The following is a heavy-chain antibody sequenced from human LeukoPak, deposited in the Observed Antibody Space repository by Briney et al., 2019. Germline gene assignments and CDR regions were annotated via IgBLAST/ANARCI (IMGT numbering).Heavy chain of an antibody. Sequence: GGSLRLSCAASGFTFSSYSMNWVRQAPGKGLEWVSSISSSSSYIYYADSVKGRFTISRDNAKNSLYLQMNSLRAEDTAVYYCARVGPEKPIAAAGTDYWGQGTLVTVSS. CDR1: GFTFSSYS. V-gene: IGHV3-21*01. CDR2: ISSSSSYI. CDR3: ARVGPEKPIAAAGTDY. D-gene: IGHD6-13*01. J-gene: IGHJ4*02.